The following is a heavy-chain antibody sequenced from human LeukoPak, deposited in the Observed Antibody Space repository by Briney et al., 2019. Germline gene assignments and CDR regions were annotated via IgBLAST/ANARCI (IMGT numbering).Heavy chain of an antibody. Sequence: PGGSLRLSCAASGFTVSSSYMTWVRQAPGKGLEWVSVIYTSGSTYYADSVKGRFTISRDNSKNTLYLQMNSLRADDTAVYYCVRSYYYGSGTNWGQGTLVTVSS. CDR1: GFTVSSSY. D-gene: IGHD3-10*01. CDR3: VRSYYYGSGTN. V-gene: IGHV3-53*01. CDR2: IYTSGST. J-gene: IGHJ4*02.